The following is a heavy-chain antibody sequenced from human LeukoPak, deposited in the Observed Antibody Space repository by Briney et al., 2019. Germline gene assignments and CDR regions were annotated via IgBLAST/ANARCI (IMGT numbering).Heavy chain of an antibody. CDR2: IKEDGSEK. CDR3: ARDWSGSYSGGVGVYDF. D-gene: IGHD1-26*01. J-gene: IGHJ4*02. Sequence: GGSLRLSCAASGFTFSSYWMSWVRQAPGKGLEWVANIKEDGSEKYYVGSVKGRFTISRDNAKNSLYLQMNSLRVEDTAVYYCARDWSGSYSGGVGVYDFWGQGTLVTVSS. V-gene: IGHV3-7*01. CDR1: GFTFSSYW.